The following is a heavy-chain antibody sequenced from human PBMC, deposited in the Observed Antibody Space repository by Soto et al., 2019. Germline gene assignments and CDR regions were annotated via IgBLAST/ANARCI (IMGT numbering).Heavy chain of an antibody. V-gene: IGHV4-34*01. CDR2: INDRGSI. J-gene: IGHJ2*01. Sequence: QVQLQQWGAGPLRPLETLSLTCGVSGGSFSGYYWAWIRQSPGKGLEWIGEINDRGSINYNPSLKSRVSISVDTSKNHYSLDLRSVTCADTAVYYCARESNDILTGPPWVWYFDLWGRGTLVTVSS. CDR1: GGSFSGYY. D-gene: IGHD3-9*01. CDR3: ARESNDILTGPPWVWYFDL.